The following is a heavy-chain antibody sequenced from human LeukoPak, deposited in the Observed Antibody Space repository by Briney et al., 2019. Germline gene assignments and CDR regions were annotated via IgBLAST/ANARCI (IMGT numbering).Heavy chain of an antibody. D-gene: IGHD1-20*01. Sequence: GESLKISCKGSGYTFTSYWIVWVRQMPGKCPEWMGMIFPGDSDTKYSPSFEGQITISADKPISSAYLQWSSLKASDTAIYYCARLRDNWEDYWGQGTLVTVSS. V-gene: IGHV5-51*01. J-gene: IGHJ4*02. CDR2: IFPGDSDT. CDR3: ARLRDNWEDY. CDR1: GYTFTSYW.